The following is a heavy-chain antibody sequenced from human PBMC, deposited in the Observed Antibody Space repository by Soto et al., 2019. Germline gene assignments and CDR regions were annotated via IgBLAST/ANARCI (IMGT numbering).Heavy chain of an antibody. J-gene: IGHJ4*02. D-gene: IGHD2-21*02. V-gene: IGHV1-3*05. CDR2: INAGNGNT. Sequence: QVQLVQSGAEEKKPGASVKVSCKASGYTFTSYAMHWVRQAPGQRLEWMGWINAGNGNTKYSQKFQGRVTITRDTSASTAYMKLSSLISEDAAVFYCAGSVVGVAAVDYWGQGTLVTVSS. CDR1: GYTFTSYA. CDR3: AGSVVGVAAVDY.